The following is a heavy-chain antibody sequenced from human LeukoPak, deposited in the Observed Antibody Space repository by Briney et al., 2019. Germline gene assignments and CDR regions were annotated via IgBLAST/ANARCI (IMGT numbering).Heavy chain of an antibody. CDR3: ARGTRTSNWFDP. CDR2: INHSGST. Sequence: LRLSCAASGSTFSDYYMSWIRQPPGKGLEWIGEINHSGSTNYNPSLKSRVTISVDTSKNQFSLKLSSVTAADTAVYYCARGTRTSNWFDPWGQGTLVTVSS. V-gene: IGHV4-34*01. J-gene: IGHJ5*02. D-gene: IGHD1-14*01. CDR1: GSTFSDYY.